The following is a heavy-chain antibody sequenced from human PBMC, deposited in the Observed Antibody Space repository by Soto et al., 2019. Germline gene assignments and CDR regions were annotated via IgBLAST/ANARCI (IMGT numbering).Heavy chain of an antibody. V-gene: IGHV1-18*01. CDR3: ARASTAFMVRGEYGMDV. Sequence: ASVKVSCKASGYTFTSYGISWVRQAPGQGLEWMGWISAYNGNTNYAQKLQGRVTMTTDTSTSTAYMELRSLRSDDTAVYYCARASTAFMVRGEYGMDVWGQGTTVTVSS. CDR1: GYTFTSYG. J-gene: IGHJ6*02. CDR2: ISAYNGNT. D-gene: IGHD3-10*01.